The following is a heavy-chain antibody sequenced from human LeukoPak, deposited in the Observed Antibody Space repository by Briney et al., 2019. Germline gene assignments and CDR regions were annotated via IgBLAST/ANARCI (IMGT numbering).Heavy chain of an antibody. V-gene: IGHV3-30*02. CDR3: AKVYPLGFHFDY. CDR1: GFTFSSYG. J-gene: IGHJ4*02. Sequence: GGSLRLSCAASGFTFSSYGMHWVRQAPGKGLEWVAFIRYDGSNKYYADSVKGRFTVSRDNSKNTLYLQMNSLRAEDTAVYYCAKVYPLGFHFDYWGQGTLVTVSS. D-gene: IGHD7-27*01. CDR2: IRYDGSNK.